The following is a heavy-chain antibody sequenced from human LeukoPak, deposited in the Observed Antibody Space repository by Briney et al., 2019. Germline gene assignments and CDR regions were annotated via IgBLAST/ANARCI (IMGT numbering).Heavy chain of an antibody. J-gene: IGHJ3*02. Sequence: GGSLRLSCAASGFTFSSYWMHWVRQAPGKGLVWVSRICRDGSSTNYADSVKGRFTISRDNAKNMVYLQMNSLRVDDTAVYYCARDRDFDWLSNLDAFDIWGQGTMVTVSS. CDR1: GFTFSSYW. CDR3: ARDRDFDWLSNLDAFDI. D-gene: IGHD3-9*01. V-gene: IGHV3-74*01. CDR2: ICRDGSST.